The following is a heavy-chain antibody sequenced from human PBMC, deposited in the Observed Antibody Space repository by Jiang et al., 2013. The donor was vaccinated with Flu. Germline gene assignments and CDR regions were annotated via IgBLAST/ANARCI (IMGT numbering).Heavy chain of an antibody. J-gene: IGHJ3*02. CDR1: GYSFTSYW. Sequence: AEVKKPGESLKISCKGSGYSFTSYWIGWVRQMPGKGLEWMGIIYPGDSDTRYSPSFQGQVTISADKSISTAYLQWSSLKASDTAMYYCAGTRVGATFLAAFDIWGQGTMVTVSS. D-gene: IGHD1-26*01. V-gene: IGHV5-51*01. CDR2: IYPGDSDT. CDR3: AGTRVGATFLAAFDI.